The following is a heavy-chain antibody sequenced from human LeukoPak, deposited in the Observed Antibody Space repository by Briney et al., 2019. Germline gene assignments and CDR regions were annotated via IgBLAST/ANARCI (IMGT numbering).Heavy chain of an antibody. CDR3: ARARIDY. Sequence: GGSLRLSCVGSGFTFSSYWMTWVRQAPGKGLEWVANIKDDGSEKYSVYSVKGRFNISRDNAKNLLYLQMSRLRAEETAVYYCARARIDYWGQGTMVTVSS. J-gene: IGHJ4*02. CDR1: GFTFSSYW. V-gene: IGHV3-7*04. CDR2: IKDDGSEK. D-gene: IGHD1-14*01.